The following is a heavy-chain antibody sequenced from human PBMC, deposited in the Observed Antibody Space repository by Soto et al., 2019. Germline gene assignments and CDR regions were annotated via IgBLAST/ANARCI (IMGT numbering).Heavy chain of an antibody. CDR2: IGGSGRNT. CDR3: AKDGGSVCSGGTCYFQAPDY. V-gene: IGHV3-23*01. Sequence: GGSLRLSCAASGFTFISYAMILFRHSPLKGREWVSGIGGSGRNTYYADSVKGRFTISRDNSKNTLSVQMNGLRVEDTALYYCAKDGGSVCSGGTCYFQAPDYWGQGTLVTVSS. D-gene: IGHD2-15*01. J-gene: IGHJ4*02. CDR1: GFTFISYA.